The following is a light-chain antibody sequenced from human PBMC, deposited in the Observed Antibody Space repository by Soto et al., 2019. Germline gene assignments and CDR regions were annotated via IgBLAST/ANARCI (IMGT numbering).Light chain of an antibody. Sequence: QSVLAQPASMSGSPGQSITISCTGIGSDIATFNYVSWYQQYPGKAPKLLIYQVTSRASGVSHRFSGSKSGNTAALTISGPQPEDEAEYYCNSYSSTSFYVFGTGTKVTVL. CDR1: GSDIATFNY. J-gene: IGLJ1*01. V-gene: IGLV2-14*01. CDR2: QVT. CDR3: NSYSSTSFYV.